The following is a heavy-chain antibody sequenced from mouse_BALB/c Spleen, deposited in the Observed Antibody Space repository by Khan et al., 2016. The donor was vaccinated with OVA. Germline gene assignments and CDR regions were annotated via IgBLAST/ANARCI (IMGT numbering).Heavy chain of an antibody. V-gene: IGHV1-4*01. CDR1: GYTFTSYT. Sequence: QVQLKQSGAELARPGASVKMSCKASGYTFTSYTIHWIKQRPGQGLEWIGYINPSSGYTNYNQKFKDKATLTADKSSTTAYMQLSSLTSDDSAVYYGARDVAYYRNDGWFAYWGQGTLVTVSA. CDR2: INPSSGYT. J-gene: IGHJ3*01. D-gene: IGHD2-14*01. CDR3: ARDVAYYRNDGWFAY.